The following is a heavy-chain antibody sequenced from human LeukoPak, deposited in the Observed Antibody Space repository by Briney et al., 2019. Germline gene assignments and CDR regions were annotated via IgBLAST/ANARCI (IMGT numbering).Heavy chain of an antibody. D-gene: IGHD3-10*01. Sequence: PGGSLRLSCAASGFTFSNAWMSWVRQAPGKGLEWVGRIKSKTDGGTTDYAAPVKGRFTISRDDSKNTLYLQMNSLKTEDTAVYYCARPPSSSDAFDIWGQGTMVTVSS. CDR1: GFTFSNAW. V-gene: IGHV3-15*01. J-gene: IGHJ3*02. CDR3: ARPPSSSDAFDI. CDR2: IKSKTDGGTT.